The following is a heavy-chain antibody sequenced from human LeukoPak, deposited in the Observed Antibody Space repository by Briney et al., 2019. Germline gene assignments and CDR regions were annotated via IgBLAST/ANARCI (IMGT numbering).Heavy chain of an antibody. J-gene: IGHJ4*02. Sequence: GGFLRLSCAASGFTVSSGYMSWVRQAPGKGLQWVSLIYSDGSTFYADSVRGRFTISRDNFKNTLYLQMDGLRAEDTAVYYCARVSAAGTEYFDYWGQGTLVIVSS. CDR2: IYSDGST. CDR1: GFTVSSGY. V-gene: IGHV3-53*01. CDR3: ARVSAAGTEYFDY. D-gene: IGHD6-13*01.